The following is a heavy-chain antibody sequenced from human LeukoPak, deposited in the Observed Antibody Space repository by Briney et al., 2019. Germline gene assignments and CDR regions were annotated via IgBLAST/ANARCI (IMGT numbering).Heavy chain of an antibody. V-gene: IGHV4-4*07. J-gene: IGHJ3*02. CDR2: IYTSGST. CDR1: GGSISSYY. Sequence: KPSETLSLTCTVSGGSISSYYWSWIRQPAGKGLEWIGRIYTSGSTNYNPSLKSRVTMSVDTSKNQFSLKLSSVTAADTAVYYCAREITGYCSSTSCYTDAFDIWGQGTMVTVSS. CDR3: AREITGYCSSTSCYTDAFDI. D-gene: IGHD2-2*02.